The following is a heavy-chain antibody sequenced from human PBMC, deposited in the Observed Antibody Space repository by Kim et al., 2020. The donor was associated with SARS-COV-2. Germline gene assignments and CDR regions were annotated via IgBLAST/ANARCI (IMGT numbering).Heavy chain of an antibody. Sequence: LKGRFTLSRDNSKNTLYLQMNSLRAEDTAVYYCARVYYDILTGYYYGMDVWGQGTTVTVSS. D-gene: IGHD3-9*01. CDR3: ARVYYDILTGYYYGMDV. V-gene: IGHV3-30*07. J-gene: IGHJ6*02.